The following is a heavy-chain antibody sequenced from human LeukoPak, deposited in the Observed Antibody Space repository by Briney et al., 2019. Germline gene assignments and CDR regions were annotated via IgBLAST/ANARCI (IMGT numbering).Heavy chain of an antibody. CDR2: IRSDGSVK. V-gene: IGHV3-30*02. Sequence: PGGSLRLSCAASGFTFSSFAMHWVRQAPGKGLEWVAFIRSDGSVKYYADSVRGRFTISRDNSKNTLYLQMNSLRAEDTAVYYCAKDEAAAGVDFDYWGQGTLVAVYS. D-gene: IGHD6-13*01. CDR1: GFTFSSFA. J-gene: IGHJ4*02. CDR3: AKDEAAAGVDFDY.